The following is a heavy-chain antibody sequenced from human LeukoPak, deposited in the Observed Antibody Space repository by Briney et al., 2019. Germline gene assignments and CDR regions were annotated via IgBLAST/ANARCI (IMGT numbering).Heavy chain of an antibody. D-gene: IGHD2-21*02. CDR2: ISAYKGNT. CDR3: AKGTPYCGGDCYSTFLDAFDI. J-gene: IGHJ3*02. CDR1: GYTFTSYG. V-gene: IGHV1-18*01. Sequence: ASVEVSCKASGYTFTSYGISWVRQAPGQGLEWMGWISAYKGNTNHAQKLQGRVTMTTDTSTSTAYMELRSLRSDDTAVYYCAKGTPYCGGDCYSTFLDAFDIWGQGTMVTVSS.